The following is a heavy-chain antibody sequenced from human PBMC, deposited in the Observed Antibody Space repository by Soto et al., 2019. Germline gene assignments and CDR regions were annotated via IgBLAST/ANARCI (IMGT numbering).Heavy chain of an antibody. V-gene: IGHV5-10-1*01. Sequence: GESLKISCKGSGYSFTSYWISWVRQMPGKGLEWMGRIDPSDSYTYYSPSFQGHVTISADKSISTAYLQWSSLKASDTAMYYCARSNFAYNILTGYYDYWGQGTLVTVSS. J-gene: IGHJ4*02. CDR3: ARSNFAYNILTGYYDY. D-gene: IGHD3-9*01. CDR1: GYSFTSYW. CDR2: IDPSDSYT.